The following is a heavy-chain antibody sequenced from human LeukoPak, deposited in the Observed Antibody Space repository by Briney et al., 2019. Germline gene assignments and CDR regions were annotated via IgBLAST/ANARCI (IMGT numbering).Heavy chain of an antibody. CDR1: GGSISSYY. V-gene: IGHV4-59*01. Sequence: SETLSLTCTVSGGSISSYYWSWIRQPPGKGLEWIGYIYYSGSTNYNPSLKSRVTISVDTSKNQFSLKLSSVTAADTAVYYCARELAETYYYDSSGGWFDPWGQGTLVTVSS. CDR2: IYYSGST. J-gene: IGHJ5*02. CDR3: ARELAETYYYDSSGGWFDP. D-gene: IGHD3-22*01.